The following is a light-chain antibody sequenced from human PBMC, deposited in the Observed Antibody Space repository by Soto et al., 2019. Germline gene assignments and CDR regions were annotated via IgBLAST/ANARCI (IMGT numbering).Light chain of an antibody. V-gene: IGKV1-5*03. CDR2: KAS. CDR3: QQYSTLWT. J-gene: IGKJ1*01. Sequence: DLQMTQSPSTLSASVGDRVTITCRSSQSISGLVAWYQQKPGKAPKLLIYKASVLETGVPSRFSGSGSVTEFTLTISGLQPDDFANYYCQQYSTLWTFGQGTKVEIK. CDR1: QSISGL.